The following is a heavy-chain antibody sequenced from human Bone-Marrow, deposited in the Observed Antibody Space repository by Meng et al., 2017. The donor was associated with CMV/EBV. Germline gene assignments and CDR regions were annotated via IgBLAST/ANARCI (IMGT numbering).Heavy chain of an antibody. CDR2: NNHSGST. J-gene: IGHJ6*02. D-gene: IGHD4-11*01. CDR3: ARGYSNYRYYYGMDV. CDR1: GGSFSGYY. V-gene: IGHV4-34*01. Sequence: SETLSLTCAVYGGSFSGYYWSWIRQPPGKGLEWIGENNHSGSTNYNPSLKSRVTISVDTSKNQFSLKLSSVTAADTAVYYCARGYSNYRYYYGMDVWGQGTTVTVSS.